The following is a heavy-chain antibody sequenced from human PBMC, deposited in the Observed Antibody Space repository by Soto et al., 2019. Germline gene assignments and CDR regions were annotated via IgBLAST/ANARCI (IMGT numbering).Heavy chain of an antibody. CDR1: GFSLSTSGVG. Sequence: QITLKESGPTLVKPTETLTLTCTFSGFSLSTSGVGVGWIRQPPGKALEWRAVIYWDDHKRYSPYLKIRLTLTKDTSKTQEVLTMTNMDPVDTATYYCAYISYRILRVNWNGAFDYWGQGTLVTVSS. D-gene: IGHD1-1*01. J-gene: IGHJ4*02. CDR2: IYWDDHK. CDR3: AYISYRILRVNWNGAFDY. V-gene: IGHV2-5*02.